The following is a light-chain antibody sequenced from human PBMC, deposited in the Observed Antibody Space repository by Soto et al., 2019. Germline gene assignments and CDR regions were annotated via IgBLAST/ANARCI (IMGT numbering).Light chain of an antibody. J-gene: IGLJ2*01. Sequence: QSALTQPPSASGSPGQSVTISCTGTSSDVGGYNYVSWYQHHPGKGPKLMIYEVSKRPSGVPDRFSGSKSGNTASLTVSGLQEEDEADYYCSSYAGTNTIFGGGTKVTVL. CDR2: EVS. V-gene: IGLV2-8*01. CDR3: SSYAGTNTI. CDR1: SSDVGGYNY.